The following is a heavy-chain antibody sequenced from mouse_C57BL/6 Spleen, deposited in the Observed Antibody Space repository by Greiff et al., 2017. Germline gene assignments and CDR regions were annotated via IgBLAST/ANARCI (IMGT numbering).Heavy chain of an antibody. J-gene: IGHJ2*01. CDR3: ARAHYFDY. D-gene: IGHD1-3*01. CDR1: GFTFSDYG. V-gene: IGHV5-17*01. CDR2: ISSGSSTI. Sequence: EVKLMESGGGLVKPGGSLKLSCAASGFTFSDYGMHWVRQAPEKGLEWVAYISSGSSTIYYADTVKGRFTLSRDNAKNTLFLQMTSLRSEDTAMYYCARAHYFDYWGQGTTLTVSS.